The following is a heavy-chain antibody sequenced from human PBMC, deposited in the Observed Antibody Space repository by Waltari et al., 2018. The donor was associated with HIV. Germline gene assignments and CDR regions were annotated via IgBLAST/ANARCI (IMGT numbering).Heavy chain of an antibody. CDR2: IDQSGTT. J-gene: IGHJ6*02. V-gene: IGHV4-34*02. CDR1: GGPFNGFY. CDR3: ARGPSLRVFRGRTYFNSSLDV. D-gene: IGHD1-7*01. Sequence: QVELKQWGAGLVKTSETLSLTCLVSGGPFNGFYWTWVRHSPGKGLEWIGEIDQSGTTRFNPSLKRRITISLDTSRSHFALKLSPVTPADTAVYYCARGPSLRVFRGRTYFNSSLDVWGQGTTVIVSS.